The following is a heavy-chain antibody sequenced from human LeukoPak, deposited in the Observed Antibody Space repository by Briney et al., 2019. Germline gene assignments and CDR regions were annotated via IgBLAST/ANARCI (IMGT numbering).Heavy chain of an antibody. Sequence: SETLSLTCTVSGGSISSYYWSWIRQPPGKGLEWIGYIYYSGSTNYNPSLKSRVTISVDTSKNQFSLKLSSVTAADTAVYYCARGKDSSSWYAPNDYWGQGTLVTVSS. CDR1: GGSISSYY. D-gene: IGHD6-13*01. CDR2: IYYSGST. CDR3: ARGKDSSSWYAPNDY. J-gene: IGHJ4*02. V-gene: IGHV4-59*01.